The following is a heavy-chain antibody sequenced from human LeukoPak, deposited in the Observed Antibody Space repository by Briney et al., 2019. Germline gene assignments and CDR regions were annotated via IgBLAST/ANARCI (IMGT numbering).Heavy chain of an antibody. CDR1: GFTFSSYT. V-gene: IGHV3-7*01. CDR2: IKQDGSEK. D-gene: IGHD3-10*01. J-gene: IGHJ4*02. CDR3: AREGVLLWFGESYYFDY. Sequence: GGSLRLSCAASGFTFSSYTMSWVRQAPGKGLEWVANIKQDGSEKYYVDSVKGRFTISRDNAKNSLYLQMNSLRAEDTAVYYCAREGVLLWFGESYYFDYWGQGTLVTVSS.